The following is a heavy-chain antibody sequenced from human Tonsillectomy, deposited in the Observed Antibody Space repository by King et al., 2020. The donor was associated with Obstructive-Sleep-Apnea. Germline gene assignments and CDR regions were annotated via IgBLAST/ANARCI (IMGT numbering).Heavy chain of an antibody. D-gene: IGHD3-10*01. V-gene: IGHV3-30*02. CDR2: IRYDGSNK. CDR3: ATRPLWFGEFRRWFDI. CDR1: GFAFSSYG. Sequence: VQLVESGGGVVQPGGSLRLSCAASGFAFSSYGMHWVRQAPGKWLEWVAFIRYDGSNKYYADSVKGRFTISRDNSKNTLYMQRNSQRAEDTAVYYCATRPLWFGEFRRWFDIWGQGTMVTVSS. J-gene: IGHJ3*02.